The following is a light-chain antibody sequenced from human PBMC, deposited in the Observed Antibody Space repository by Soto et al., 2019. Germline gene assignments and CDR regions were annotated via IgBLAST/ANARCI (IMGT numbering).Light chain of an antibody. CDR2: GVT. CDR3: SSFTYNRIYV. CDR1: HNDIGTYDY. V-gene: IGLV2-14*03. Sequence: QSVLTQPTSVSGSPGQSITISCTGNHNDIGTYDYVSWYQQHPGRAPRLLIHGVTTRPSGISGRFSASKSGLTASLTISGLQPEDEADYYCSSFTYNRIYVFGHATKVTV. J-gene: IGLJ1*01.